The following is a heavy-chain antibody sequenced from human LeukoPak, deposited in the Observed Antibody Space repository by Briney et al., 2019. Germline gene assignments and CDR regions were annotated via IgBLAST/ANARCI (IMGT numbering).Heavy chain of an antibody. CDR1: GFTFSSYA. CDR2: ISGSGGST. Sequence: GGSLRLSCAASGFTFSSYAMSWVHQAPGKGLEWVSAISGSGGSTYYADSVKGRFTISRDNSKNTLYLQMNSLRAEDTAVYYCAKDHYDFWSGYDYWGQGTLVTVSS. V-gene: IGHV3-23*01. CDR3: AKDHYDFWSGYDY. J-gene: IGHJ4*02. D-gene: IGHD3-3*01.